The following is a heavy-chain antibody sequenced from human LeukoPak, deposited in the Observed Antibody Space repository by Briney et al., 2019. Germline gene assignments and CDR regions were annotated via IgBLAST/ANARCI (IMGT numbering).Heavy chain of an antibody. Sequence: GGSLRLSCAASGFTFSSYGMHWVRQAPGKGLEWVAVISYDGSNKYYGDSVKGRFTISRDNPKNMLYLQTNSLRAEDTAVYYCAKNAKKWELLGGVDYWGQGTLVTVSS. V-gene: IGHV3-30*18. CDR1: GFTFSSYG. CDR2: ISYDGSNK. J-gene: IGHJ4*02. CDR3: AKNAKKWELLGGVDY. D-gene: IGHD1-26*01.